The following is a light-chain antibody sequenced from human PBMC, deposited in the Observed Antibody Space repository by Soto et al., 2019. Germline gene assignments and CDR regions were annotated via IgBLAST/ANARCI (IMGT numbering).Light chain of an antibody. V-gene: IGLV2-14*03. CDR2: DVA. J-gene: IGLJ1*01. Sequence: QSVLAQPASVSGSPGQSITIACTGTTSDVGSYNYVSWYQQYPGKPPKVVIYDVANRPSGVSNRFSGSKSGNTASLTISGLQAEDEADYCCRAYTNSGDVFGTGTKVTVL. CDR3: RAYTNSGDV. CDR1: TSDVGSYNY.